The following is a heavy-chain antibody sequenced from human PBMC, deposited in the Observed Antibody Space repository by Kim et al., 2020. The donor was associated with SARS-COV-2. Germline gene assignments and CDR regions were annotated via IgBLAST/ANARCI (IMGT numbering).Heavy chain of an antibody. CDR3: ARDGYSSGWEKRYYAMDV. V-gene: IGHV1-69*13. D-gene: IGHD6-19*01. Sequence: SVKVSCKASRGTFSSYAISWVRQAPGQGLEWMGGIIPIFGTTNDAQKFQGRVTITADESTSTTYIELSSLRAEDTAVYYCARDGYSSGWEKRYYAMDVWGQGTTVTVSS. CDR1: RGTFSSYA. CDR2: IIPIFGTT. J-gene: IGHJ6*02.